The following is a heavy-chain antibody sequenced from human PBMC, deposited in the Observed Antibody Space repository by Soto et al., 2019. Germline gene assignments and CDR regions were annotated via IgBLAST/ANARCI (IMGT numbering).Heavy chain of an antibody. CDR2: SSNSGTFA. Sequence: LSLSCAASGFTFSDYYMSWVRQAPGRGLEWISYSSNSGTFARYATSVKGRFSISRDNANNSLYLEMNSLRVGDTAVYYCARSGDNFNVLDYWGQGTPVTVSS. J-gene: IGHJ4*02. CDR3: ARSGDNFNVLDY. D-gene: IGHD1-1*01. V-gene: IGHV3-11*06. CDR1: GFTFSDYY.